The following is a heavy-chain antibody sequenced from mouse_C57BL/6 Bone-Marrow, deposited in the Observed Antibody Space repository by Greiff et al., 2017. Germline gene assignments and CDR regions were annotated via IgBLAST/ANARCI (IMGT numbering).Heavy chain of an antibody. V-gene: IGHV1-64*01. Sequence: QVQLQQPGAELVKPGASVKLSCKASGYTFTSYWMHWVKQRPGQGLEWIGMIHPNSGSTNYNEKFKSKATLTVDKSSSTAYMQLSSLTSEDSAVYYCAKEKGFPYWYCDVWGTGTTVTVSS. CDR1: GYTFTSYW. CDR2: IHPNSGST. CDR3: AKEKGFPYWYCDV. J-gene: IGHJ1*03.